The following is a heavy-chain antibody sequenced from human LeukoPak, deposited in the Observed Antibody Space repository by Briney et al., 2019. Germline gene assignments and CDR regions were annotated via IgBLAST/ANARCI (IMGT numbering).Heavy chain of an antibody. CDR3: VRLGYSYSGSVY. J-gene: IGHJ4*02. CDR1: GYTFTSYW. D-gene: IGHD5-18*01. V-gene: IGHV5-51*01. Sequence: GESLKISCKGSGYTFTSYWIGWVRQMPGKGLEWMGIIYPDDSDTRYSPSLQGQVTISADKSIRTAYLQWSSLKASDTATYYCVRLGYSYSGSVYWGQGTLVTVSS. CDR2: IYPDDSDT.